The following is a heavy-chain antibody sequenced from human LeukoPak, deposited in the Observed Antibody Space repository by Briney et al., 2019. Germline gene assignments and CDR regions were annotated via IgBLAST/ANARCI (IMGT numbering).Heavy chain of an antibody. J-gene: IGHJ4*02. V-gene: IGHV3-23*01. CDR3: AKDLGRITMIVVVITLDY. Sequence: GGSLRLSCAASGFTFSSYAMSWVRQAPGKGLEWVSAISGSGGSTYYADSVKGRFPISRDNSKNTLYLQMNSPRAEDTAVYYRAKDLGRITMIVVVITLDYWGQGTLVTVSS. D-gene: IGHD3-22*01. CDR1: GFTFSSYA. CDR2: ISGSGGST.